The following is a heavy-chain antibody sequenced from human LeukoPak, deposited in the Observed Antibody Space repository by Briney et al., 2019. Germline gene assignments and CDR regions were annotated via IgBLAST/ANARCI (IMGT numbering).Heavy chain of an antibody. V-gene: IGHV4-39*07. Sequence: SETLSLTCTVSGGSISSSSYYWGWIRQPPGKGLEWIGSIYYSGSTYYNPSLKSRVTISVDTSKNQFSLRLSSVTAADTAVYYCAKEGNYYDSSPYYFDYWGQGTLVTVSS. CDR2: IYYSGST. CDR3: AKEGNYYDSSPYYFDY. J-gene: IGHJ4*02. D-gene: IGHD3-22*01. CDR1: GGSISSSSYY.